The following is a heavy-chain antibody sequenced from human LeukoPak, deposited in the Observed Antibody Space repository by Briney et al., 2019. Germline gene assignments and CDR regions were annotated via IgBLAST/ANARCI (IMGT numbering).Heavy chain of an antibody. CDR2: IRGGGGST. Sequence: GGSLRLSCAASGVTFSSYGMRWVRRAPGKGLEWVSPIRGGGGSTYYADSVKGRFTISRDNSKNTLYLHMNSLRAEDTAVYYCAKDHLLVGLSYDYLDVWGKGTTVTVPS. CDR1: GVTFSSYG. CDR3: AKDHLLVGLSYDYLDV. V-gene: IGHV3-23*01. J-gene: IGHJ6*03. D-gene: IGHD2-8*02.